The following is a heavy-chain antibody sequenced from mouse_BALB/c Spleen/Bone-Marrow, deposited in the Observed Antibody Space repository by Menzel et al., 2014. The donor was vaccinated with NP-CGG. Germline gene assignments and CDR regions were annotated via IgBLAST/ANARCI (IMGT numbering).Heavy chain of an antibody. CDR1: GYTFTSYY. CDR3: TRWYYGNYFDY. D-gene: IGHD2-1*01. CDR2: INPSNGGT. J-gene: IGHJ2*01. V-gene: IGHV1S81*02. Sequence: VKLMESGAELVKPGASVESSCKASGYTFTSYYMYWVKQRPGQGLEWIGEINPSNGGTNFNEKFKSKATLTVDKSSSTAYMQLSSLTSEDSAVYYCTRWYYGNYFDYWGQGTTLTVSS.